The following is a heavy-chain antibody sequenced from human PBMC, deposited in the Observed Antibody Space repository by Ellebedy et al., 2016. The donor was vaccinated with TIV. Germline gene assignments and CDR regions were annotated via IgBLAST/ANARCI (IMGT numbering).Heavy chain of an antibody. CDR3: ARRGYGSGRYKWFDP. Sequence: SETLSLXXAVYGGSFNDYHWSWIRQPPGKGLEWIGEINHSGSTNYNPSLKSRVTISVDTSKNQFSLKLSSVTAADTAVYFCARRGYGSGRYKWFDPWGQGTLVTVSS. V-gene: IGHV4-34*01. D-gene: IGHD3-10*01. CDR2: INHSGST. CDR1: GGSFNDYH. J-gene: IGHJ5*02.